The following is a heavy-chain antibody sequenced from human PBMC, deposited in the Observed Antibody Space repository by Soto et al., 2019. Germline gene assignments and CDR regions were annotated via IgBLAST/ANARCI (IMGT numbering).Heavy chain of an antibody. CDR1: GFTFSSYG. CDR2: ISYDGSNK. J-gene: IGHJ4*02. Sequence: QVQLVESGGGVVQPGRSLRLSCAASGFTFSSYGMHWVRQAPGKGLEWVAVISYDGSNKYYADSVKGRFTISRDNSKNTLYLQMNSLRAEDTAVYYCATRIIAVAGTGYWGQGTLVTVSS. CDR3: ATRIIAVAGTGY. V-gene: IGHV3-30*03. D-gene: IGHD6-19*01.